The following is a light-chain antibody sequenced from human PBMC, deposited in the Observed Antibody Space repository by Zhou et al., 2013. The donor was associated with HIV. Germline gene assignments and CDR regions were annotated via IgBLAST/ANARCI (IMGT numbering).Light chain of an antibody. J-gene: IGKJ1*01. CDR3: QQYYSFPRT. Sequence: DIQMTQSPSPVSASVGDIVTITCRASQDIGFLLAWYQQKPGKAPELLIYAASTLQSGVPSRFSGSGSGTDFTLTISCLQSEDFATYYCQQYYSFPRTFGQGTKVEIK. CDR2: AAS. CDR1: QDIGFL. V-gene: IGKV1-12*01.